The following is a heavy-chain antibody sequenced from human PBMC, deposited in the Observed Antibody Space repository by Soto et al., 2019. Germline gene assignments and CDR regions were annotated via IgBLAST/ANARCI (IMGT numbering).Heavy chain of an antibody. CDR1: RFTFSSYA. CDR3: AKVGHSSSLDP. D-gene: IGHD6-6*01. Sequence: GSLRLSCAASRFTFSSYAMSWVRQAPGKGLEWVSTISGSGGSPYYADSVKGRFIISRDNSKNTLYLQMNSLRAEDTAVYYCAKVGHSSSLDPWGQGTLVTVSS. V-gene: IGHV3-23*01. CDR2: ISGSGGSP. J-gene: IGHJ5*02.